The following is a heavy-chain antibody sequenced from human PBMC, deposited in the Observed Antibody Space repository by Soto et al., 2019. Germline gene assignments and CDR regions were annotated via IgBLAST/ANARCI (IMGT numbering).Heavy chain of an antibody. D-gene: IGHD6-19*01. CDR1: GFTFSSYW. J-gene: IGHJ3*02. Sequence: GGSLRLSCAASGFTFSSYWMSWVRQAPGKGLEWVANIKKDGSEKYYVDSVKGRFTISRDNAKNSLYLQMNSLRAEDTAVYYCARDPYQIAVEPDAFDIWGQGTMVTVSS. V-gene: IGHV3-7*05. CDR2: IKKDGSEK. CDR3: ARDPYQIAVEPDAFDI.